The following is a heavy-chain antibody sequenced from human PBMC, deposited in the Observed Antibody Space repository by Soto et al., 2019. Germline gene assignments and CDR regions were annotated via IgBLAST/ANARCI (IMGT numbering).Heavy chain of an antibody. CDR1: GFTFSSYA. D-gene: IGHD6-6*01. J-gene: IGHJ6*02. CDR3: ARDRSPRQLASYYYSGMDV. Sequence: QVQLVESGGGVVQPGRSLRLSCAASGFTFSSYAMHWVRQAPGKGLEWVAVISYDGSNKYYADSVKGRFTISRDNSKNTLYLQMNSLRAEDTAVYYCARDRSPRQLASYYYSGMDVWGQGTTVTVSS. V-gene: IGHV3-30-3*01. CDR2: ISYDGSNK.